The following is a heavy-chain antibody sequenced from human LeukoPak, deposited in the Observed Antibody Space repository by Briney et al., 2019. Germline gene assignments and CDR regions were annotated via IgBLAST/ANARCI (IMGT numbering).Heavy chain of an antibody. Sequence: ASVQVSCKPSGYIFRNYDINWVRQPPAQELEWMGWMNRENGNTGYAQKFHGTVTMTRHAPTNTAYMELTSLKSEDTAVYFCATPMANTYDAFDNWGQGSRVTVSS. CDR2: MNRENGNT. CDR1: GYIFRNYD. J-gene: IGHJ3*02. V-gene: IGHV1-8*01. D-gene: IGHD5-24*01. CDR3: ATPMANTYDAFDN.